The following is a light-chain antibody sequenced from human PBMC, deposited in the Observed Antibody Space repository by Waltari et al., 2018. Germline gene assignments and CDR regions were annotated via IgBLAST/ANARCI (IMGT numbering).Light chain of an antibody. J-gene: IGLJ2*01. CDR3: HSADNSNSYQV. Sequence: SYELTQSPSLSVSPGQTARITCSGDALPNQYAYWYQQKPGQAPVLVMYKDSERPSRIPERFSGSSSGTTVTLTITAVQAEDGADYYCHSADNSNSYQVFGGGTKLTVL. CDR2: KDS. V-gene: IGLV3-25*03. CDR1: ALPNQY.